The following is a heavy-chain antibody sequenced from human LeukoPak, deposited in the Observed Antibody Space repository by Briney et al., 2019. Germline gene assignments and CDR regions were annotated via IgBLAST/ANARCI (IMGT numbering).Heavy chain of an antibody. CDR1: GFTFSTYY. CDR3: AKDPLTTVTGWFDP. CDR2: ISGSGGST. Sequence: GGSLRLSCAASGFTFSTYYMSWVRQAPGKGLEWVSAISGSGGSTYYADSVKGRFTISRDNSKNTLYLQMNSLRAEDTAVYYCAKDPLTTVTGWFDPWGQGTLVTVSS. J-gene: IGHJ5*02. D-gene: IGHD4-17*01. V-gene: IGHV3-23*01.